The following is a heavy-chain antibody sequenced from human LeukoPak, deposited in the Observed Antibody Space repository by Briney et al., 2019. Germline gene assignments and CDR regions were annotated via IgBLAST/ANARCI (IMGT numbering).Heavy chain of an antibody. CDR2: ISSSSYI. CDR1: GFTFSSYS. CDR3: ARDSIAAAGTDAFDI. J-gene: IGHJ3*02. V-gene: IGHV3-21*01. D-gene: IGHD6-13*01. Sequence: GGSLRLSCAASGFTFSSYSMNWVRQAPGKGLEWVSSISSSSYIYYADSVKGRFTISRDNAKNSLYLQMNSLRAEDTAVYYCARDSIAAAGTDAFDIWGQGTMVTVSS.